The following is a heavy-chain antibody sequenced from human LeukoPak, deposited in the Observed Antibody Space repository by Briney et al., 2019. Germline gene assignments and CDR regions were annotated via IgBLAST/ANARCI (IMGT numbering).Heavy chain of an antibody. CDR2: VHSDVT. V-gene: IGHV3-74*01. D-gene: IGHD2-21*01. CDR1: GFTFSSYW. J-gene: IGHJ4*02. Sequence: QPGGSLRLSCAASGFTFSSYWMHWVRQAPGQGLVWVSRVHSDVTNYADSVKGRFTISRDNAKNTLYLQMNSLRAEDTAVYYCVRGYGGGYPANYWGQGTLVTVSS. CDR3: VRGYGGGYPANY.